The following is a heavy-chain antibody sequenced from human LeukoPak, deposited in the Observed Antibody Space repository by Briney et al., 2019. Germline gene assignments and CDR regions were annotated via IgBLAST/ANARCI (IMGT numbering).Heavy chain of an antibody. CDR2: ISGSGGST. D-gene: IGHD3-9*01. J-gene: IGHJ6*02. V-gene: IGHV3-23*01. CDR3: AKGAHYDILTGYYRDYYGMDV. CDR1: GFTFSSYA. Sequence: PGGSLRLSCAASGFTFSSYAMSWVRQAPGKGLEWVSAISGSGGSTYYADSVEGRFTISRDNSKNTLYLQMNSLRAEDTAVYYCAKGAHYDILTGYYRDYYGMDVWGQGTTVTVSS.